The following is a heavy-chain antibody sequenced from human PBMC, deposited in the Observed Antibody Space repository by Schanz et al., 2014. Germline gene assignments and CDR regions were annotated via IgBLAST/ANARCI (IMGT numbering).Heavy chain of an antibody. J-gene: IGHJ4*02. V-gene: IGHV3-33*05. D-gene: IGHD3-3*01. CDR2: ISYDGSTK. CDR1: GFTFSRYG. CDR3: AKDVDFWSGYYLDY. Sequence: QVQLVESGGGVVQPGRSLRLSCAASGFTFSRYGMHWVRQAPGKGLEWVAVISYDGSTKYYADSVKGRFTISRDNSNNTVFLQMNSLRAEDTAVYYCAKDVDFWSGYYLDYWGQGTLVTVSS.